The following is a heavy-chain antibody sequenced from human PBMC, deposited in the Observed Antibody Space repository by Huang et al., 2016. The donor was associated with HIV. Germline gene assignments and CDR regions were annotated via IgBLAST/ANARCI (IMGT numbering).Heavy chain of an antibody. J-gene: IGHJ5*02. Sequence: QVQLQESGPGLVKPSETLSLTCTVSGGSMSSYYWSWIRQPPGRGLEGIGYIYYSGSTNYNPSLKGRVTISVDTSKNQFSLRLSSVTAADTAVYYCASASIAARRWFDPWGQGSLVTVSS. CDR1: GGSMSSYY. CDR3: ASASIAARRWFDP. D-gene: IGHD6-6*01. V-gene: IGHV4-59*01. CDR2: IYYSGST.